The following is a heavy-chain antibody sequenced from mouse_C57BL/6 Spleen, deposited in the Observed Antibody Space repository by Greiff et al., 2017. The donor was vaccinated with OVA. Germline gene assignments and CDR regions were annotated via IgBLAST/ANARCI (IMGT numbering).Heavy chain of an antibody. J-gene: IGHJ2*01. CDR3: TRSTMITRYFDY. CDR2: IRNKANNHAT. D-gene: IGHD2-4*01. V-gene: IGHV6-6*01. Sequence: EVKVVESGGGLVQPGGSMKLSCAASGFTFSDAWMDWVRQSPEKGLEWVAEIRNKANNHATYYAESVKGRFTISRDDSKSSVYLQMNSLRAEDTGIYYCTRSTMITRYFDYWGQGTTLTVSS. CDR1: GFTFSDAW.